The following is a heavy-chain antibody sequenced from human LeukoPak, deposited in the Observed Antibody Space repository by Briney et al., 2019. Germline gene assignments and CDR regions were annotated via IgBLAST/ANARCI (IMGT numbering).Heavy chain of an antibody. CDR2: ISYDGSNK. Sequence: GGSLRLSCAASGFTFSSYAMHWVRQAPGKGLEWVAVISYDGSNKYYADSVKGGFTISRDNSKNTLYLQMNSLRAEDTAVYYCARDNIVVVVAATPDRSALDYWGQGTLVTVSS. CDR3: ARDNIVVVVAATPDRSALDY. D-gene: IGHD2-15*01. J-gene: IGHJ4*02. V-gene: IGHV3-30-3*01. CDR1: GFTFSSYA.